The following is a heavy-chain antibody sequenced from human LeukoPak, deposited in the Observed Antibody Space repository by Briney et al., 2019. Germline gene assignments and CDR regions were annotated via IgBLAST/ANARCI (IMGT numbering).Heavy chain of an antibody. CDR3: ARDPGYGSWSPFWGGMDV. CDR2: ITRDGSST. D-gene: IGHD3-16*01. CDR1: GFTFSSSW. V-gene: IGHV3-74*01. J-gene: IGHJ6*01. Sequence: GGSLRLSCAASGFTFSSSWMHWVRQAPGKGLEWVSRITRDGSSTTYADSVKGRFTTSRDNAKNTLYLQMDSLRDDDTAVYFCARDPGYGSWSPFWGGMDVWGNGTTVIVSS.